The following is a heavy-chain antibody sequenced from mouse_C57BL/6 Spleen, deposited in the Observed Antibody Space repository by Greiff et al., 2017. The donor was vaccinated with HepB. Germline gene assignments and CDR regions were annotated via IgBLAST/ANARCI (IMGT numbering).Heavy chain of an antibody. J-gene: IGHJ2*01. CDR2: IYPGDGDT. CDR3: ARETATMIIDY. Sequence: VQLQQSGPELVKPGASVKISCKASGYAFSSSWMNWVKQRPGKGLEWIGRIYPGDGDTNYNGKVKGKATLTADKSSSTAYMQLSSLTSEDSAVYFCARETATMIIDYWGQGTTLTVSS. D-gene: IGHD2-4*01. CDR1: GYAFSSSW. V-gene: IGHV1-82*01.